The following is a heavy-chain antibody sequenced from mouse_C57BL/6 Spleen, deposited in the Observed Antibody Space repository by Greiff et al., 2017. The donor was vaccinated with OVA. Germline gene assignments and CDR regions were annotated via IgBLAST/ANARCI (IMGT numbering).Heavy chain of an antibody. CDR3: ARQRDGVYAMDY. CDR1: GFTFSSYG. Sequence: EVKLMESGGDLVKPGGSLKLSCAASGFTFSSYGMSWVRQTPDKRLEWVATISSGGSYTYYPDSVKGRFTISRDNAKNTLYLQMSSLKSEDTAMYYCARQRDGVYAMDYWGQGTSVTVSS. J-gene: IGHJ4*01. V-gene: IGHV5-6*01. D-gene: IGHD3-3*01. CDR2: ISSGGSYT.